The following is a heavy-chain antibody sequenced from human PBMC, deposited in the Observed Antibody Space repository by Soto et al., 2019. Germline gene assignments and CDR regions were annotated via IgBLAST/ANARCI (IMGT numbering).Heavy chain of an antibody. J-gene: IGHJ4*02. D-gene: IGHD3-10*01. V-gene: IGHV4-59*01. Sequence: QVQLQESGPGLVKPSETLSLTCTVSGGSISSYYWSWIRQPPGKGLEWIWYIYYSGSTNYNPSLKSRVTISLDPSKNRFPLKLSSVTAADTAVYYCARDYYGSGSPPLGSWGQGTLVTVSS. CDR1: GGSISSYY. CDR2: IYYSGST. CDR3: ARDYYGSGSPPLGS.